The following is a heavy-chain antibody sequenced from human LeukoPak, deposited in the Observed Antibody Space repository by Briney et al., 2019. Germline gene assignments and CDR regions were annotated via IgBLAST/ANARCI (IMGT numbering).Heavy chain of an antibody. D-gene: IGHD6-13*01. V-gene: IGHV1-69*04. Sequence: SVKVSCKASGGTFSSYAISWVRQAPGQGLEWMGRIIPILGIANYAQKFQGRVTITADKSTSTAYMELSSLRSEDTAVYYCAREIRSSSWYVSFGWFDPWGQGTLVTVSS. CDR1: GGTFSSYA. J-gene: IGHJ5*02. CDR3: AREIRSSSWYVSFGWFDP. CDR2: IIPILGIA.